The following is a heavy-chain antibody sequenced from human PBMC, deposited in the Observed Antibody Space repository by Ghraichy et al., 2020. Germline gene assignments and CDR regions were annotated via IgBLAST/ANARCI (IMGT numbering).Heavy chain of an antibody. J-gene: IGHJ5*02. D-gene: IGHD6-13*01. Sequence: ASVKVSCKASGYTFTSYGISWVRQAPGQGFEWMGWISAYNGNTNYAQKLQGRVTMTTDTSTSTAYMELRSLRSDDTAVYYCARQQQLERPVLWFDPWGQGTLVTVSS. CDR3: ARQQQLERPVLWFDP. CDR1: GYTFTSYG. CDR2: ISAYNGNT. V-gene: IGHV1-18*01.